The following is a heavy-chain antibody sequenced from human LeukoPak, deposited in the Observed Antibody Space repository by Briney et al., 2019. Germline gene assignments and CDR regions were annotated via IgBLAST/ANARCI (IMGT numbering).Heavy chain of an antibody. V-gene: IGHV1-2*02. Sequence: GASVKVSCKSSGYTFTGYYMHWVRQAPGQGLEWMGWINPNSGGTNYAQKFRGRVTMTRDTSISTAYMELSRLRSDDTAVYYCARDRNRIAAAGSGRNNWFDPWGQGTLVTVSS. CDR3: ARDRNRIAAAGSGRNNWFDP. J-gene: IGHJ5*02. D-gene: IGHD6-13*01. CDR1: GYTFTGYY. CDR2: INPNSGGT.